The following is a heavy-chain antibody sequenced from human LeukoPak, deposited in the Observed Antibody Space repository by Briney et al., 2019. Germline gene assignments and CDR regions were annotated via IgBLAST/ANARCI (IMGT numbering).Heavy chain of an antibody. CDR1: GFTFSSYW. V-gene: IGHV3-7*01. D-gene: IGHD6-6*01. J-gene: IGHJ4*02. CDR3: ARGQSTPYSSSSYYFDY. CDR2: IKQDGSEK. Sequence: PGGSLRLSCAVSGFTFSSYWMSWVRQAPGKGLEWVANIKQDGSEKYYVDSVKGRFTISRDNAKNSLYLQMNSLRAEDTAVYYCARGQSTPYSSSSYYFDYWGQGTLVTVSS.